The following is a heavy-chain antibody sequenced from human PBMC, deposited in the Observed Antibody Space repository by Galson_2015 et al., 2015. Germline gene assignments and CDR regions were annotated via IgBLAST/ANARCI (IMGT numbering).Heavy chain of an antibody. J-gene: IGHJ4*02. CDR1: GFTFSSYG. CDR2: ISYDGGNK. V-gene: IGHV3-30*18. Sequence: SLRLSCAASGFTFSSYGMHWVRQAPGKGLEWVAVISYDGGNKYYADSVKGRFTISRDNSKNTLYLQMNSLRAEDTAVYYCAKSYSSGWYGGGDYWGQGTLVTVSS. D-gene: IGHD6-19*01. CDR3: AKSYSSGWYGGGDY.